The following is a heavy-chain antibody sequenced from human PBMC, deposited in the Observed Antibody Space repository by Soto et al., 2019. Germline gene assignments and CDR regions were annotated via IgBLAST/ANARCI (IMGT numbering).Heavy chain of an antibody. V-gene: IGHV3-23*01. CDR2: ISGSGGST. CDR3: AKSGPGLLLNHRHDY. D-gene: IGHD2-15*01. CDR1: GFTFSSYA. J-gene: IGHJ4*02. Sequence: GGFLRHPCAASGFTFSSYAMSWVRQAPGKGLEWVSAISGSGGSTYYADSVKGRFTISRDNSKNTLYLQMNSLRAEDTAVYYCAKSGPGLLLNHRHDYWGQGTLVTVSS.